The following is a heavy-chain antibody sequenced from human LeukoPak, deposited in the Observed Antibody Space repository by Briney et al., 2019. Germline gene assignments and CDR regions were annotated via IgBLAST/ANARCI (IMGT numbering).Heavy chain of an antibody. D-gene: IGHD1-26*01. J-gene: IGHJ6*03. CDR2: INPNSGGT. CDR1: GYTFTAYY. V-gene: IGHV1-2*02. Sequence: ASVKVSCKASGYTFTAYYMHWVRQAPGQGLEWMGWINPNSGGTHYAQKFQGRVTMTRDTSISTAYMQLRGLSSDDTAVYYCARDGGSWEVYYYMDVWGKGTTVIVSS. CDR3: ARDGGSWEVYYYMDV.